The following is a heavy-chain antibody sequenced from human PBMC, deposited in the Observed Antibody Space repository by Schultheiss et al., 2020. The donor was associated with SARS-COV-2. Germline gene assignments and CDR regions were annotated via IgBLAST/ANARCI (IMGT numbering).Heavy chain of an antibody. CDR3: TRTKGDYSNRGAYFDY. CDR2: ISYVGSNK. CDR1: GFTFSSYG. Sequence: GGSLRLSCAASGFTFSSYGMHWVRQAPGKGLEWVAVISYVGSNKYYADSVKGRFTISRDNSKNTLYLQMNSLRAEDTAVYYCTRTKGDYSNRGAYFDYWGQGTLVTVSS. V-gene: IGHV3-30*03. J-gene: IGHJ4*02. D-gene: IGHD4-11*01.